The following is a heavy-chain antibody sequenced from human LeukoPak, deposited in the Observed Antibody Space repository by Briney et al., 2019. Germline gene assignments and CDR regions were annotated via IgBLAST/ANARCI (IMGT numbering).Heavy chain of an antibody. V-gene: IGHV1-69*04. CDR3: ARDQSRVLLWFGELSNFDY. D-gene: IGHD3-10*01. J-gene: IGHJ4*02. CDR2: IIPILGIA. Sequence: GASVKVSCKASGGTFSSYAISWVRQAPGQGLEWMGRIIPILGIANYAQKFQGRVTITADKSTSTAYMELSSLRSEDTAVYYCARDQSRVLLWFGELSNFDYWGQGTLVTVSS. CDR1: GGTFSSYA.